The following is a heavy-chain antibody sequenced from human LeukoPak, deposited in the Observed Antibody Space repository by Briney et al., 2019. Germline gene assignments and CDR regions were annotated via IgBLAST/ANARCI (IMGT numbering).Heavy chain of an antibody. V-gene: IGHV4-4*07. CDR3: AREVNEKHDAFDM. Sequence: SETLSLTCSVSSVSINGYYWSWIRQSAGKGLEWLGRFYFSGSSDYNPTLKSRVSMSIDTSQNHFYLRLTSVTAADTGVYFCAREVNEKHDAFDMWGQGTMVAVSS. CDR1: SVSINGYY. D-gene: IGHD2-8*01. CDR2: FYFSGSS. J-gene: IGHJ3*02.